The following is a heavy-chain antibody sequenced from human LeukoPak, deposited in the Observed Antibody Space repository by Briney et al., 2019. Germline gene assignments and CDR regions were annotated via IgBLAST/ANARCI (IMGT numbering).Heavy chain of an antibody. J-gene: IGHJ4*02. D-gene: IGHD1-14*01. Sequence: GGSLRLSCAASGFSFSDYYMSWIRQAPGKGLEWVSYIASSGSTIYYADSVKGRFTISRDNAKNSVYLQMNSLRAEDTAVYYCARVSPDTQMVTYFDYWGQGTLVTVSS. CDR3: ARVSPDTQMVTYFDY. CDR2: IASSGSTI. CDR1: GFSFSDYY. V-gene: IGHV3-11*01.